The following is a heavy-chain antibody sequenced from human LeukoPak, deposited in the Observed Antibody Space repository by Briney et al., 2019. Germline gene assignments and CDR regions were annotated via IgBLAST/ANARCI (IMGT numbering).Heavy chain of an antibody. D-gene: IGHD4-23*01. CDR2: IWYDGSNK. Sequence: GGSLRLSCAASGFTFSSYGMHWVCQAPGKGLEWVAVIWYDGSNKYYADSVKGRFTISRDNSKNTLYLQMNSLRAEDTAVYYCAKEAMVVTLDYWGQGTLATVAS. V-gene: IGHV3-33*06. J-gene: IGHJ4*02. CDR3: AKEAMVVTLDY. CDR1: GFTFSSYG.